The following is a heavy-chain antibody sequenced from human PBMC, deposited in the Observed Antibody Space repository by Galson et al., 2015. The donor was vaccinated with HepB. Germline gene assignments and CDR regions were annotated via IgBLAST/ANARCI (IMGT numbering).Heavy chain of an antibody. CDR1: EFTFNDYY. J-gene: IGHJ1*01. CDR2: MSDNGDNT. V-gene: IGHV3-23*01. CDR3: ATRSGASGWYPYFQH. D-gene: IGHD6-19*01. Sequence: SLRLSCAASEFTFNDYYMSWIPQAPGKGLEWVSGMSDNGDNTFYADSVKGRFTISRDISKNTVYLQMNSLRVEDTAVYYCATRSGASGWYPYFQHWGQGTLVTVSS.